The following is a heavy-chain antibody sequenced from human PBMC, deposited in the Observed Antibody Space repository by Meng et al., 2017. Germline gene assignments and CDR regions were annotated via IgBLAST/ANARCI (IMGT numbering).Heavy chain of an antibody. CDR3: ARYEDISAAGKLFCDY. D-gene: IGHD6-25*01. CDR2: INAGNGNT. J-gene: IGHJ4*02. CDR1: GYTFTSYA. Sequence: GQLGQSGVEVKKPGASVKVACKASGYTFTSYAMHWVRQAPGQWLEWMGWINAGNGNTKYSQKFQGRVTITRDTSASTAYMELISLRSDDTAMYYCARYEDISAAGKLFCDYWGQGTLVTVSS. V-gene: IGHV1-3*01.